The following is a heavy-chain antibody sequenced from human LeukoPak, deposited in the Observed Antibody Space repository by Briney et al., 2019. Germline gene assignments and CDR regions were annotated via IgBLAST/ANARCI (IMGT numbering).Heavy chain of an antibody. J-gene: IGHJ4*01. Sequence: SETLSLTCAVYGSSFHNYYWTWIRQPPGKRLEWLGEIGHSGGTNYYPSLNSRVTISLDTSKNQFSLKLTSVTAADTAIYYCARSGTYQHSSAYDYWGQGNLVTVSS. V-gene: IGHV4-34*01. CDR1: GSSFHNYY. CDR2: IGHSGGT. CDR3: ARSGTYQHSSAYDY. D-gene: IGHD3-10*01.